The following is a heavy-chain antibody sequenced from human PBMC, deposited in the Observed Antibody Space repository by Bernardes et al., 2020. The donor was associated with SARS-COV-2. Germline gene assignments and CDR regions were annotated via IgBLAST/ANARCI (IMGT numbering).Heavy chain of an antibody. D-gene: IGHD5-12*01. Sequence: ASVKDSCKASGYTFTSDYLHWVRQAPGQGREGMGILNPSSGHATSAQRLRGRLTMTRDTSTGTAYMELSSLGYEDTAVYYCARGISGYGSDYWGQGTLVTVSA. J-gene: IGHJ4*02. CDR2: LNPSSGHA. CDR3: ARGISGYGSDY. V-gene: IGHV1-46*03. CDR1: GYTFTSDY.